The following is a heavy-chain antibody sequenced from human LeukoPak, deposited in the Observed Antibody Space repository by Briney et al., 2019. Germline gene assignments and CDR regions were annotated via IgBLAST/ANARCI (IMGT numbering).Heavy chain of an antibody. CDR1: GFTFSSYG. J-gene: IGHJ4*02. V-gene: IGHV3-48*04. D-gene: IGHD3-10*01. CDR3: ARGSGNSDY. Sequence: GGSLRLSCAASGFTFSSYGMHWVRQAPGKGLEWVSYISSSSSTIYYADSVKGRFTISRDNAKNSLYLQMNSLRAEDTAVYYCARGSGNSDYWGQGTLVTVSS. CDR2: ISSSSSTI.